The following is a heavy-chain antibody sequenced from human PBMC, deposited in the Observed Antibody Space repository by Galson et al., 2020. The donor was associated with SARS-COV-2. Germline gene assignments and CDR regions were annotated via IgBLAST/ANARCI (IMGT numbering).Heavy chain of an antibody. CDR2: IHTGGST. D-gene: IGHD6-19*01. CDR3: ATGAVACTGD. CDR1: GGSISSINYY. V-gene: IGHV4-61*02. J-gene: IGHJ4*02. Sequence: SETLSLTCTVSGGSISSINYYWSWIRQPAGKGLEWIGRIHTGGSTNYNPSLRSRVTISIDRSKNQFSLEMTSLTAADTAVYYCATGAVACTGDWGQGTLVTVSS.